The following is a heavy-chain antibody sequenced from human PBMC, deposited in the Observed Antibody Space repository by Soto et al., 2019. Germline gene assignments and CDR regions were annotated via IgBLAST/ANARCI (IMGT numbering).Heavy chain of an antibody. J-gene: IGHJ4*02. V-gene: IGHV1-69*02. CDR2: IIPMLGMS. D-gene: IGHD3-10*01. Sequence: QVQLVQSGAEVKTPGSSVKVSCTASGDTFNFYTLSWVRQAPGQGLEWMGRIIPMLGMSNYAQKFQGRVTMIADKSTRTVYMVLSGLRSEDTALYYCATNYGSGSTNFDNWGQGTLVTVSS. CDR3: ATNYGSGSTNFDN. CDR1: GDTFNFYT.